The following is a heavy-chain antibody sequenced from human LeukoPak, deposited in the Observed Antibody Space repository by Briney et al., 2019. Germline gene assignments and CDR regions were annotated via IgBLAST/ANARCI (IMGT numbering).Heavy chain of an antibody. V-gene: IGHV3-30*04. J-gene: IGHJ4*02. CDR3: ARGYCSSTTCPPFDY. Sequence: GGSLRLSCAASGFTFSTYAMHWVRQAPGKGLEWVAVISYDGNNEYYADSVKGRLTISRDNSKNTLYLQMNSLRAEDAAVYYCARGYCSSTTCPPFDYWGQGTLVTVSS. CDR1: GFTFSTYA. CDR2: ISYDGNNE. D-gene: IGHD2-2*01.